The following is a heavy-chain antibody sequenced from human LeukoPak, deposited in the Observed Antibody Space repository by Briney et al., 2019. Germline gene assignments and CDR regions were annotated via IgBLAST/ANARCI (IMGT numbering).Heavy chain of an antibody. CDR1: GYTFTDYY. V-gene: IGHV1-2*02. CDR2: VYPKGGGT. Sequence: ASVKVSCKASGYTFTDYYLHWVRQAPGQGLEWLGWVYPKGGGTTYAQKFQGRVTMTRDTSILTVFMELSRLRSDDAAVYYCARSDSSGHGDHWGQGTLVTVSS. J-gene: IGHJ4*02. CDR3: ARSDSSGHGDH. D-gene: IGHD3-22*01.